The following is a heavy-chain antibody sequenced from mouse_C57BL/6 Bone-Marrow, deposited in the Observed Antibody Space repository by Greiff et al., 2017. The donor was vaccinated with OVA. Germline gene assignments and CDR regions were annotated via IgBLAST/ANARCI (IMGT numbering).Heavy chain of an antibody. CDR2: IYPGDGDT. CDR3: ARHEDGYYASYFDY. J-gene: IGHJ2*01. V-gene: IGHV1-82*01. CDR1: GYAFSSSW. Sequence: VQLQQSGPELVKPGASVTISCKASGYAFSSSWMNWVKQRPGKGLEWIGRIYPGDGDTTYNGQFKGKATLTADKSSSTAYMQLSSLTSEDSAVYFCARHEDGYYASYFDYWGQGTTLTVSS. D-gene: IGHD2-3*01.